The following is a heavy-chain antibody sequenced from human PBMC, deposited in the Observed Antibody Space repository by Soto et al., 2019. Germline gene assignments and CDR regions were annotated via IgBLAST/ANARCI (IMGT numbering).Heavy chain of an antibody. D-gene: IGHD1-26*01. CDR2: INSDNGNT. J-gene: IGHJ4*02. CDR3: ASEIDATTSTSLDY. Sequence: QVQLVQSGAEVKKPGASVKVSCKASGYTFSGSVMHWVRQAPGQGLEWMGWINSDNGNTKYSQKFQGRVTMTWDTSASTAYMELSSLRSEDTAIYYCASEIDATTSTSLDYLGQGTLVTGSS. V-gene: IGHV1-3*01. CDR1: GYTFSGSV.